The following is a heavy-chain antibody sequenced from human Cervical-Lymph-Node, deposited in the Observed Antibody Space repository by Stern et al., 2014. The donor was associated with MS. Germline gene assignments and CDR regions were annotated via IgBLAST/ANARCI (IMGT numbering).Heavy chain of an antibody. V-gene: IGHV1-69*06. Sequence: VQLVGSGAEVKKPASSVKVSCKASGGTFNTSAISWVRQAPGQGLEWMGGIIPILGTTNYAQKFQGRVTFTADKSTSTAYMALSGLRYEDTAVYYCARDLGVGPSVSWGQGTVVTVSS. J-gene: IGHJ5*02. CDR2: IIPILGTT. D-gene: IGHD5/OR15-5a*01. CDR1: GGTFNTSA. CDR3: ARDLGVGPSVS.